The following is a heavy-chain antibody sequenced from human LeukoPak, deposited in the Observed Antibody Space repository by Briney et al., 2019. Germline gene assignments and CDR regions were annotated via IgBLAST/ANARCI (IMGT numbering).Heavy chain of an antibody. D-gene: IGHD3-16*01. V-gene: IGHV3-15*01. CDR1: GFTFSNAW. Sequence: GGSLRLSCAASGFTFSNAWMSWVRQAPGKGLEWVGRIKSKTDGGTTDYAAPVKGRFTISRDDSKNTLYLQMNSLRAEDTAVYYCAKITGYDYVWGSPYYFDYWGQGTLVTVSS. J-gene: IGHJ4*02. CDR3: AKITGYDYVWGSPYYFDY. CDR2: IKSKTDGGTT.